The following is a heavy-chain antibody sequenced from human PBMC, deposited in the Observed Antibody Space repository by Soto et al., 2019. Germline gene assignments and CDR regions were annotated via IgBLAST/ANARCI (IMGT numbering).Heavy chain of an antibody. J-gene: IGHJ4*02. CDR1: GFTFSTYA. D-gene: IGHD6-19*01. V-gene: IGHV3-23*01. CDR3: LKDHHTTIPVASDC. Sequence: GGSLRLSCAASGFTFSTYAMAWIRQAPGKGLEWVSGISNNGGRTYYAASVKGRFTISRDNSKNTLYLQMNSLSPEDTAIYYCLKDHHTTIPVASDCWAQATLVTVSS. CDR2: ISNNGGRT.